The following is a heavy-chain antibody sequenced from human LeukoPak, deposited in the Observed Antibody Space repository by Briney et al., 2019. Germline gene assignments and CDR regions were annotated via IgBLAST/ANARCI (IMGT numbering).Heavy chain of an antibody. J-gene: IGHJ1*01. CDR2: IYHSGNT. Sequence: SETLSLTCAVSGDSITSSNWWSWVRQPPEKGLEWIGEIYHSGNTNYNPPLKSRGTISLDKSKNQFSLKLSSVTAADTAFYYCARYLDYGGNSRVFQHWGQGTLVTVSS. CDR3: ARYLDYGGNSRVFQH. D-gene: IGHD4-23*01. CDR1: GDSITSSNW. V-gene: IGHV4-4*02.